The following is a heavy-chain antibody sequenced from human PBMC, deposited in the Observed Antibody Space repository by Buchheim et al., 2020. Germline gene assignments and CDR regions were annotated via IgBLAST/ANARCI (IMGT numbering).Heavy chain of an antibody. Sequence: QVRLQQWGAGLLKPSETLSLTCAVYGGSFTGHYWSWIRQAPGTGLEWIAEINHSGSTNYKPSLKSRVTISVDTSKNQVSLELRSVTAADTAVYYCARGWYGYWYNSGRNSGGFDYWGQGTL. D-gene: IGHD3-10*01. V-gene: IGHV4-34*01. CDR2: INHSGST. CDR3: ARGWYGYWYNSGRNSGGFDY. J-gene: IGHJ4*02. CDR1: GGSFTGHY.